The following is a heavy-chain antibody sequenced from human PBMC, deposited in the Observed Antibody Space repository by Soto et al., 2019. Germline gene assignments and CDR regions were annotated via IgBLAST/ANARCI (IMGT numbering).Heavy chain of an antibody. CDR2: IWYDGSKK. D-gene: IGHD4-17*01. CDR3: ARDLGDDYDPEGPDY. V-gene: IGHV3-33*01. J-gene: IGHJ4*02. Sequence: HPGGSLRLSCAASGFSFSNYGIHWVRQAPGKGLEWVAVIWYDGSKKYYADSEKGRFTISRDNSKSTMYLQMNSLRAEDTAVYYCARDLGDDYDPEGPDYWGQGTLVTVSS. CDR1: GFSFSNYG.